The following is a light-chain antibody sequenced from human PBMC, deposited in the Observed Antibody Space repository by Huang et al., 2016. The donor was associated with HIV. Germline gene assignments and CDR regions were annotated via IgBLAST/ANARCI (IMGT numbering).Light chain of an antibody. Sequence: EIVLTQSPGTLSLSPGERATLSCRASQSVSSTYLAWYQQKPGQAPRLLFYGASSRASGIPDRFSGSGPGTDFTLTISRLEPEDLAVYYCQQYDSSPWTFGQGTKVEIK. CDR1: QSVSSTY. J-gene: IGKJ1*01. CDR3: QQYDSSPWT. CDR2: GAS. V-gene: IGKV3-20*01.